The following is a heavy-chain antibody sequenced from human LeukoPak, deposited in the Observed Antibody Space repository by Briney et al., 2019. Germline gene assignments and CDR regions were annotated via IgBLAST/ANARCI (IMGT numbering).Heavy chain of an antibody. J-gene: IGHJ5*02. CDR2: IYYSGST. CDR1: SGSFSGYY. CDR3: ARYSSSWYLDWFDP. D-gene: IGHD6-13*01. Sequence: SETLSLTCGFYSGSFSGYYWNWIRQPPGKGLEWIGSIYYSGSTYYNPSLKSRVTISVDTSKNQFSLKLSSVTAADTAVYYCARYSSSWYLDWFDPWGQGTLVTVSS. V-gene: IGHV4-34*01.